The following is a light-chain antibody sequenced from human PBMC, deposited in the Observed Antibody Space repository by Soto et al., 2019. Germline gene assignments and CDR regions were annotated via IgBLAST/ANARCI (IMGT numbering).Light chain of an antibody. CDR3: QQRHMWPIT. V-gene: IGKV3-11*01. Sequence: EVVLTQSPVTLSLSPGERATLSCRASQSFRGLLAWYQQKPGQAPRLLIYAAYNRATGIPPRFSGSGSGTDFTLTISSLEPEDSAVYYCQQRHMWPITFGQGTRLEIK. J-gene: IGKJ5*01. CDR1: QSFRGL. CDR2: AAY.